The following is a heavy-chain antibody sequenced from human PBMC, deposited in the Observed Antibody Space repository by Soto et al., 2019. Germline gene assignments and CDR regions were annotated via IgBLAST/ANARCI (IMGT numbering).Heavy chain of an antibody. V-gene: IGHV4-59*01. CDR3: ARDQNGSPHFDY. Sequence: PSETLSLTCTVSGASISSYYWSWIRQPPGKGLEWVGFIFHSGSTNCNPSLKSRVTFSVDTSKNQFSLKLTSVTAADTAVYYCARDQNGSPHFDYWGQGIVVTVSS. D-gene: IGHD1-26*01. J-gene: IGHJ4*02. CDR2: IFHSGST. CDR1: GASISSYY.